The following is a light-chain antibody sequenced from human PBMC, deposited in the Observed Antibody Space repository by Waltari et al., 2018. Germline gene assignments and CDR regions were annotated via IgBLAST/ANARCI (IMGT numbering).Light chain of an antibody. CDR2: KAS. CDR1: QTITNW. V-gene: IGKV1-5*03. Sequence: DIQMTQSPSTLSASVGDRVTITCRASQTITNWLAWYQQKPGEAPKLLIYKASTLDMGVPSRFSGSGSGTEFTLTISSLQPEDFATYYCQQSYSAPHTFGQGTNLEI. CDR3: QQSYSAPHT. J-gene: IGKJ2*01.